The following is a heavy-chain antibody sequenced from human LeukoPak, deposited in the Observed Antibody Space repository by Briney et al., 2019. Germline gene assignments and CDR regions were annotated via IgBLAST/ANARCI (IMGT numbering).Heavy chain of an antibody. J-gene: IGHJ4*02. Sequence: GGSLRLSCAASGFTFSSYSMNWVRQAPGKGLEWLSYISISSGTIDYADSVKGRFTISRDNAKNSLYLQMNSLRAEDTAVYYCARARYYYGSGSYYPLGYWGQGTLVTVSS. D-gene: IGHD3-10*01. CDR1: GFTFSSYS. V-gene: IGHV3-48*04. CDR3: ARARYYYGSGSYYPLGY. CDR2: ISISSGTI.